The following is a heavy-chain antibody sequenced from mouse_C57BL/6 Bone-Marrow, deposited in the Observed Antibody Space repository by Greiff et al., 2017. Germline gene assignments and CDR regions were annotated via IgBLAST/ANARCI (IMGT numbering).Heavy chain of an antibody. CDR1: GYTFTSYW. CDR3: ARVPSLYYCGSSYSYYFDY. CDR2: LHPNSGST. J-gene: IGHJ2*01. Sequence: QVQLQQPGAELVKPGASVKLSCKASGYTFTSYWMHWVKQRPGQGLEWIGMLHPNSGSTNYNEKFKSKATLTVDKSSSTAYMQLSSLPSEDSAVYYCARVPSLYYCGSSYSYYFDYWGQGTTLTVSS. D-gene: IGHD1-1*01. V-gene: IGHV1-64*01.